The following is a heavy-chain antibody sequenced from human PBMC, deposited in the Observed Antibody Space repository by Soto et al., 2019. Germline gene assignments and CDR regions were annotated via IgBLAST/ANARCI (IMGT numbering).Heavy chain of an antibody. CDR1: GFTFSGSA. J-gene: IGHJ3*02. CDR3: TRHPDYYDSSPPYAFDI. V-gene: IGHV3-73*02. D-gene: IGHD3-22*01. CDR2: IRSKANSYAT. Sequence: EVQLVESGGGLVQPGGSLKLSCAASGFTFSGSAMHWVRQASGKGLEWVGRIRSKANSYATAYAASVKGRFTISRDDSKNTAYLQMNSLKIEDTAVYYCTRHPDYYDSSPPYAFDIWGQGTMVTVSS.